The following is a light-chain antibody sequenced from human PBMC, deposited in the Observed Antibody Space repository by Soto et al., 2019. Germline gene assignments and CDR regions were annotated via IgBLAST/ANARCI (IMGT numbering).Light chain of an antibody. Sequence: QSVLTQPASVSGSPGQSITISCTGTSSDVGGYNSVSWYQQHPGKAPKLMIYDVSNRPSGVSNRFSSSKSVNTASLTISGLQAEDEADYYCSSYTSSSTVVFGGGTKLTVL. CDR3: SSYTSSSTVV. CDR1: SSDVGGYNS. CDR2: DVS. J-gene: IGLJ2*01. V-gene: IGLV2-14*03.